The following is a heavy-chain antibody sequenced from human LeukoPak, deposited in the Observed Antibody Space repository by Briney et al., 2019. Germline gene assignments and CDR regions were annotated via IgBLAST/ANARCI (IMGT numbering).Heavy chain of an antibody. D-gene: IGHD6-19*01. CDR3: ARRQGGWSIFDY. CDR2: IYYSGST. J-gene: IGHJ4*02. V-gene: IGHV4-59*01. Sequence: SETLSLTCTVSGGSISSYYWSWIRQPPGKGLEWIGYIYYSGSTNYNPSLKSRVTISVDTSKNQCSLKLSSVTAADTAVYYCARRQGGWSIFDYWGQGTLVTVSS. CDR1: GGSISSYY.